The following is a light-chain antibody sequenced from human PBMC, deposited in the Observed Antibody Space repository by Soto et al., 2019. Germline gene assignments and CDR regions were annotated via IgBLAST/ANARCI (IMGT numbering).Light chain of an antibody. V-gene: IGKV3D-20*02. CDR3: QQRSNWPPT. J-gene: IGKJ1*01. Sequence: EIVLTQSPGALSLSPGERVTLSCRARQSVSRSYLAWYQQKPGQAPRLLIYGASTRATGIPARFSGRGSGTDFTLTISSLEPEDFAVYYCQQRSNWPPTFGQGTKVDIK. CDR1: QSVSRSY. CDR2: GAS.